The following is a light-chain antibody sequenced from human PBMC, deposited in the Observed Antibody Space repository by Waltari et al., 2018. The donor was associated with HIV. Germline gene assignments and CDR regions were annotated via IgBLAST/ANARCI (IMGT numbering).Light chain of an antibody. CDR3: SSYAGSNNLL. Sequence: QSALTQPPSASGSPGQSVTISCTGTSSDVGSYNFVSWYKQHPGKAPKLLIVEVSTRPSGVPARFYGSMSGNTASLTVSGLQPEDEADYYCSSYAGSNNLLFGGGTKLTVL. J-gene: IGLJ2*01. V-gene: IGLV2-8*01. CDR2: EVS. CDR1: SSDVGSYNF.